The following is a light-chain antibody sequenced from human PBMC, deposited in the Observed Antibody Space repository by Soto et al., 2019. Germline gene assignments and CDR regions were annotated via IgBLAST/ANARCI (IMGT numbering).Light chain of an antibody. CDR1: STDVGGYNY. J-gene: IGLJ1*01. V-gene: IGLV2-14*01. CDR2: DVS. CDR3: NSYSSSTTLYL. Sequence: QSVLTQPASVSGSPGQSITISCTGTSTDVGGYNYVSWYQQHPGKAPKLMISDVSNRPSGVSIRFSGSKSGNTASLTISGLQAEDEADYYCNSYSSSTTLYLFGTGTKVIVL.